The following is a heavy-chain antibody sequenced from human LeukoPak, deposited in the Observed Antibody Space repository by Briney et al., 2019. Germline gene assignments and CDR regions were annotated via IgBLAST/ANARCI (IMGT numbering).Heavy chain of an antibody. CDR3: ARVGSGSYLKGYFDY. J-gene: IGHJ4*02. CDR1: GFTFTTYA. Sequence: GGSLRLSCTGSGFTFTTYALHWVRQGPGKGPEWVAVISYDGRIRYYADSVKGRFTISRDNSKNTLHLQMNSLRTEDTAFYYCARVGSGSYLKGYFDYWGQGTLVSVSS. CDR2: ISYDGRIR. V-gene: IGHV3-30*04. D-gene: IGHD3-16*02.